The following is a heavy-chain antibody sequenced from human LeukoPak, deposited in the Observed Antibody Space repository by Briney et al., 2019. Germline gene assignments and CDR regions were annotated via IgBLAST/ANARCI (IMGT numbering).Heavy chain of an antibody. CDR2: IHTSGST. CDR1: GGSISSYY. Sequence: SETLSLTCTISGGSISSYYWSWIRQPAGKGLEWIGRIHTSGSTNYNPSLKSRVTMSVDTSKNQFSLKLSSVTAADTAVYYCARGSDILRGTPFDYWGQGTLVTVSS. CDR3: ARGSDILRGTPFDY. J-gene: IGHJ4*02. V-gene: IGHV4-4*07. D-gene: IGHD1-14*01.